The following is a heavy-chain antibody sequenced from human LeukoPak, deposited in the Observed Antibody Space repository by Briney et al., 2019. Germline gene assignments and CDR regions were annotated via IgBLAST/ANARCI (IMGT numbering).Heavy chain of an antibody. CDR3: ARHPDSSSWSGGMDV. J-gene: IGHJ6*02. V-gene: IGHV5-51*01. D-gene: IGHD6-13*01. Sequence: GESLKISCKGSGYSFTSYWIGWVRQTPGKGLEWMGIIYPGDSDTRYSPSFQGQVTISADKSISTAYLQWSSLKASDTAMYYCARHPDSSSWSGGMDVWGQGTTVTVSS. CDR1: GYSFTSYW. CDR2: IYPGDSDT.